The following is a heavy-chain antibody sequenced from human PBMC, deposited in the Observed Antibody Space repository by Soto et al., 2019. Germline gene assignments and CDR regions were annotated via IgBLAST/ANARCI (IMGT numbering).Heavy chain of an antibody. Sequence: PGGSLRLSCAASGFTFDDYAMHWVRQAPGKGLEWVSGISWNSGSIGYADSVKGRFTISRDNAKNSLYLQMNSLRAEDTALYYCAKGSGVRLLEWLPKRAKDYYYGMDVWGQGTTVTVSS. CDR2: ISWNSGSI. V-gene: IGHV3-9*01. D-gene: IGHD3-3*01. J-gene: IGHJ6*02. CDR1: GFTFDDYA. CDR3: AKGSGVRLLEWLPKRAKDYYYGMDV.